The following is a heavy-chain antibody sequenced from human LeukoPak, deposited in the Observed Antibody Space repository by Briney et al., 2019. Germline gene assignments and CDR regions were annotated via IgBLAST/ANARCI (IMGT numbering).Heavy chain of an antibody. J-gene: IGHJ4*02. CDR2: ISGNGVDT. D-gene: IGHD6-19*01. Sequence: GGSLRLSCAASGFTFTNYAMSWVRQAAGKGLEWVSTISGNGVDTYYTDSVRGRFTISRDNPKNTLYLQMNSLRVEDTAVYYCAKLYSSGRYYFDYWGQGTLVTVSS. CDR1: GFTFTNYA. CDR3: AKLYSSGRYYFDY. V-gene: IGHV3-23*01.